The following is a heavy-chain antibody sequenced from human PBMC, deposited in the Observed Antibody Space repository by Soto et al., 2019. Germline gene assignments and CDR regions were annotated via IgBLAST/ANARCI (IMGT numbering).Heavy chain of an antibody. CDR1: GYTFTSYY. D-gene: IGHD3-10*01. V-gene: IGHV1-46*01. Sequence: ASVQVSCKASGYTFTSYYMHWVRQAPGQGLEWMGIINPSGSSTSYAQKFQGRVTMTRDTSTSTVYMELSSLRSADTAVYYRARESYNPTTGFDYWGQGTLVTVSS. J-gene: IGHJ4*02. CDR2: INPSGSST. CDR3: ARESYNPTTGFDY.